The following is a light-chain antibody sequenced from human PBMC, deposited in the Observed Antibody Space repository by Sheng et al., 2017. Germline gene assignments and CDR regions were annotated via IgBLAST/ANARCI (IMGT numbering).Light chain of an antibody. CDR2: WAS. CDR1: QSVLYSSNNKNY. CDR3: QQYYSTPRT. V-gene: IGKV4-1*01. Sequence: DIVMTQSPYSLAVSLGERATINCKSSQSVLYSSNNKNYLAWYQQTPGQPPKLLISWASTRESGVPDRFSASGSGTDFTLTISSLQAEDVAVYYCQQYYSTPRTFGPGTKVEIK. J-gene: IGKJ1*01.